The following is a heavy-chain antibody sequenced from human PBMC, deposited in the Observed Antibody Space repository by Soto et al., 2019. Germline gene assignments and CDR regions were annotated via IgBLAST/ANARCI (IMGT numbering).Heavy chain of an antibody. V-gene: IGHV4-39*01. D-gene: IGHD3-3*01. CDR2: IYYSGST. Sequence: QLQLQESGPGLVKPSETLSLTCTVSGGSISSSSYYWGWIRQPPGKGLEWIGSIYYSGSTYYNPSLKSRVTISVDTSKNKFSLKLSSVTAADTAVYYCARADNYDFWSGYIWQGWFDPWGQGTLVTVSS. CDR3: ARADNYDFWSGYIWQGWFDP. CDR1: GGSISSSSYY. J-gene: IGHJ5*02.